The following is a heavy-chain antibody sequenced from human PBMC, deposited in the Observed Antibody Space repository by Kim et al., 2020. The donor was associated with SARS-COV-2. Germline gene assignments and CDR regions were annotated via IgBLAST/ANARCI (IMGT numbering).Heavy chain of an antibody. D-gene: IGHD6-19*01. CDR2: ISGSGSNT. J-gene: IGHJ4*02. V-gene: IGHV3-23*01. CDR3: AKERTSSGWVYFFDY. CDR1: GFTFNTYA. Sequence: GGSLRLSCAASGFTFNTYAMTWVRQAPGKGLEWVSGISGSGSNTFYADSVKGRFTISRDNSKNTLYLRMNSLRAEDTALYYCAKERTSSGWVYFFDYWGRGTLVTVSS.